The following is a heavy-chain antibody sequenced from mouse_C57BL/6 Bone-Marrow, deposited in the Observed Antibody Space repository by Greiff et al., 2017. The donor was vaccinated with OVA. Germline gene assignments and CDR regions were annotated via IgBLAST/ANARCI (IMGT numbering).Heavy chain of an antibody. D-gene: IGHD3-2*02. J-gene: IGHJ3*01. CDR1: GYTFTSYG. V-gene: IGHV1-81*01. CDR3: ANSSGYRGFAY. CDR2: IYPRSGNT. Sequence: QVQLQQSGAELARPGASVKLSCKASGYTFTSYGISWVKQRTGQGLEWIGEIYPRSGNTYYNEKFKGKAALTADKSSSTAYMELRSLTSEDSAVYFCANSSGYRGFAYWGQGTLVTVSA.